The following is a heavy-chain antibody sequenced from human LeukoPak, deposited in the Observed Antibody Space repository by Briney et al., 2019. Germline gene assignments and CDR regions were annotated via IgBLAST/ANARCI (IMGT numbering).Heavy chain of an antibody. J-gene: IGHJ6*03. D-gene: IGHD7-27*01. Sequence: ASVKVSCKASGYTFTSYGISWVRQAPGQGLEWMGWISAYNGNTNYAQKLRGRVTMTTDTSTSTVYMELRSLRSDDTAVYYCARETGDPNYYYYYYMDVWGKGTTVTVSS. CDR2: ISAYNGNT. CDR3: ARETGDPNYYYYYYMDV. V-gene: IGHV1-18*01. CDR1: GYTFTSYG.